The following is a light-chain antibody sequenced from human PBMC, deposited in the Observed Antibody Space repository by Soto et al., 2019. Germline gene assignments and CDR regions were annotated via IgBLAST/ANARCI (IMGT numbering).Light chain of an antibody. CDR3: SSYTSSSTLV. CDR2: DVS. V-gene: IGLV2-14*01. Sequence: QSVLTQPASVSGSPGQSITMSCTGTRSDVGGYNYVSWYQQHPGKAPKLMIYDVSNRPSGVSNRFSGSKSGNTASLTISVLHSDDEADYYCSSYTSSSTLVFGTGPKVTVL. CDR1: RSDVGGYNY. J-gene: IGLJ1*01.